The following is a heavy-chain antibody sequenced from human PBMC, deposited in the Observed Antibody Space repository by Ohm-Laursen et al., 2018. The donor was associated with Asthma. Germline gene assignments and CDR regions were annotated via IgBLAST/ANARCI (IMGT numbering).Heavy chain of an antibody. V-gene: IGHV3-30*03. CDR1: GFTFSDYA. Sequence: RSLRLSCTASGFTFSDYAMHWVRQAPGKGLEWLAVITYDGNKKTYADSVKGRITISRDNSKNTLYLQMNSLRAEDTAVYYCARTYYDFWGGSFYYYYYGMDVWGQGTTVTVSS. J-gene: IGHJ6*02. CDR3: ARTYYDFWGGSFYYYYYGMDV. CDR2: ITYDGNKK. D-gene: IGHD3-3*01.